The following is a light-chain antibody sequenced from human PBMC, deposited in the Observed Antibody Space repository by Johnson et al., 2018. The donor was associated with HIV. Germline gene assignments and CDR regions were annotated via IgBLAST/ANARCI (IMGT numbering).Light chain of an antibody. CDR1: SSNIGNNY. CDR3: GTWDSSLSAGV. CDR2: DNN. Sequence: QSVLTQPPSVSAAPGQKVTISCSGSSSNIGNNYVSWYQQLPGTATKILIYDNNKRPSGIPDRFSGSKSGTSATLGITGLQTGDEADYYCGTWDSSLSAGVFGTGANVAVL. J-gene: IGLJ1*01. V-gene: IGLV1-51*01.